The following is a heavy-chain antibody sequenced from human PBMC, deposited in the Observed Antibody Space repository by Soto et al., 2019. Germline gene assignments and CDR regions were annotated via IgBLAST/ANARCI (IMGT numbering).Heavy chain of an antibody. V-gene: IGHV4-59*08. Sequence: SETLSLTCTVSGDSIISYHWSWILQPPWKALEWIGYIYYSGNTKYNPSLRSRVTISVDTSKKEVSLRLSSVTAADTAVYYCARCYVSDGSCYSDYSFDMWGKGNMVT. D-gene: IGHD2-15*01. CDR2: IYYSGNT. CDR1: GDSIISYH. J-gene: IGHJ3*02. CDR3: ARCYVSDGSCYSDYSFDM.